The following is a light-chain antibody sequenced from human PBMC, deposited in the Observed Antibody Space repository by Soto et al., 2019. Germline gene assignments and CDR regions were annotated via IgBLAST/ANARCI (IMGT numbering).Light chain of an antibody. V-gene: IGKV3-20*01. J-gene: IGKJ5*01. CDR2: GAS. Sequence: EVVLKPSPSPLSLSPGERATLSCRASQSVNSNSLAWYQQKPGQAPRVFIYGASTRATGIPDRFSGSGSGTDFTLTISRLEPEDFAVYYCQQQGRSWITFGQGTRLEI. CDR3: QQQGRSWIT. CDR1: QSVNSNS.